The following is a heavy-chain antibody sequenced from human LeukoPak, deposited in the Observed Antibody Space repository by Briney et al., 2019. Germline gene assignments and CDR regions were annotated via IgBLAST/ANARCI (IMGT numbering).Heavy chain of an antibody. CDR1: GYTFTSYY. D-gene: IGHD2-2*01. V-gene: IGHV1-46*01. J-gene: IGHJ5*02. CDR3: ARLVVPAAKPPIDGWFDP. Sequence: GASVKVSCKASGYTFTSYYMHWVRQAPGQGLEWMGIINPSGGSTSYAQKFQGRVTMTRVMSTSTVYMELSSLRSEDTAVYYCARLVVPAAKPPIDGWFDPWGQGTLVTVSS. CDR2: INPSGGST.